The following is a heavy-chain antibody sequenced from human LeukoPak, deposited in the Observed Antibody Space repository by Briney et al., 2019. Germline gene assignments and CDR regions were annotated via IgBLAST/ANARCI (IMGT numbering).Heavy chain of an antibody. V-gene: IGHV3-48*04. CDR3: ARDPPPATTVTIPRSHL. CDR2: ISSSSSTI. D-gene: IGHD4-17*01. Sequence: PGGSLRLSCAASGFTFSSYSMNWVRQAPGKGLEWVSYISSSSSTIYYADSVKGRFTISRDNAKNSLYLQMNSLRAEDTAVYYCARDPPPATTVTIPRSHLWGQGTLVTVSS. J-gene: IGHJ5*02. CDR1: GFTFSSYS.